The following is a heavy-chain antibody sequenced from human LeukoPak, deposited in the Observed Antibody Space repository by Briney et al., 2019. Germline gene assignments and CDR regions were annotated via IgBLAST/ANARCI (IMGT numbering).Heavy chain of an antibody. V-gene: IGHV4-34*01. CDR1: GASFSGYY. D-gene: IGHD4-11*01. Sequence: SETLSLTCAVYGASFSGYYWSWIRQPPGKGLEGIGEINHSGSTNYNPSLKSRVPISVDTSKNQFSLKLTSVTAADTAVYYCARGYDYGNYNDWGQGTLVTVSS. CDR2: INHSGST. CDR3: ARGYDYGNYND. J-gene: IGHJ4*02.